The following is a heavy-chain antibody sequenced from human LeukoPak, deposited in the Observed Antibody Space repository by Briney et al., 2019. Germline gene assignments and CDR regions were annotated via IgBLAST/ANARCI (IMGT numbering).Heavy chain of an antibody. CDR2: IYNSGST. D-gene: IGHD1-1*01. V-gene: IGHV4-4*07. CDR3: ARWDSGGWFDP. CDR1: GGSISSYY. J-gene: IGHJ5*02. Sequence: PSDTLSLTCTVCGGSISSYYGSGIRRPAGKGREGFGRIYNSGSTNYNPSLKSRVTMSVDTSKNKFSLKLSSVTAADTAVYYCARWDSGGWFDPWGQGTLVTVSS.